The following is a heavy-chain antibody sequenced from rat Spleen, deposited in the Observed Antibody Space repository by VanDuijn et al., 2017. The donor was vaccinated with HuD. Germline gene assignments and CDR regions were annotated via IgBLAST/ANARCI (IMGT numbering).Heavy chain of an antibody. V-gene: IGHV5-29*01. Sequence: EVQLVESGGGLVQPGRSLKLSCAASGFTFNNYGMAWVRQAPTKGLEWVASISTSGGSTYYRDSVKGRFTVSRDNAKSTLYLQMDSLRSEDTATYYCARLGDYWGQGVMVTVSS. CDR2: ISTSGGST. D-gene: IGHD5-1*01. CDR3: ARLGDY. CDR1: GFTFNNYG. J-gene: IGHJ2*01.